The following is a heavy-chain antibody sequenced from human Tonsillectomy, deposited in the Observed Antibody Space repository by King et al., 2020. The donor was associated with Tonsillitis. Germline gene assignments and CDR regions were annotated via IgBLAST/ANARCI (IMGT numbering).Heavy chain of an antibody. CDR1: GFTFSSYW. V-gene: IGHV3-74*01. Sequence: VQLVESGGGLVQPGGSLRLSCAASGFTFSSYWMHWVRQAPGKGLVWVSRINSDGSSTSYADSVKGRFTISRDNAKNTLYLQMNSLRAEDTAVYYCARDSEYYDFWSAYPGNRFDYWGQGTLVTVSS. CDR3: ARDSEYYDFWSAYPGNRFDY. D-gene: IGHD3-3*01. J-gene: IGHJ4*02. CDR2: INSDGSST.